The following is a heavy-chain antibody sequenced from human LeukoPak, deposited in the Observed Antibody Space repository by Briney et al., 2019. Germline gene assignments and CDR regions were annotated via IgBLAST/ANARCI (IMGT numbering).Heavy chain of an antibody. CDR1: GGSISSSSYY. V-gene: IGHV4-39*01. CDR3: ASQVVAVAGTGYFDY. D-gene: IGHD6-19*01. J-gene: IGHJ4*02. Sequence: SETLSLTCSVSGGSISSSSYYWGWIRQPPGEGLEWIGSIYYSGSTYYNASLQSRGTISVDTSKNQFSLKLNSVTAADTAVYFCASQVVAVAGTGYFDYWGQGTLVTVSS. CDR2: IYYSGST.